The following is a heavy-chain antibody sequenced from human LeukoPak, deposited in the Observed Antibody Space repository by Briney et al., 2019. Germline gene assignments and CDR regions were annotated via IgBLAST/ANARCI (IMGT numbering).Heavy chain of an antibody. Sequence: SGPTLVNPTQTLTLTCTFSGFSLATTGVGVGWIRQPPGKALEWLALIYWNDDNRYSPSLKSRLTITKDTSKNQVVLSMTNMDTVDTGTYYCAHYGDYRFMYYFDLWGQGTRVTVSS. CDR3: AHYGDYRFMYYFDL. D-gene: IGHD4-17*01. V-gene: IGHV2-5*01. CDR1: GFSLATTGVG. CDR2: IYWNDDN. J-gene: IGHJ4*02.